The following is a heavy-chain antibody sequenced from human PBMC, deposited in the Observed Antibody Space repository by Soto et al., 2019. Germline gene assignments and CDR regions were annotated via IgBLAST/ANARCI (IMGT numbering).Heavy chain of an antibody. CDR3: ARGAYWNYGMDV. CDR2: IIPIFGTA. CDR1: GGTFSSYA. J-gene: IGHJ6*02. Sequence: LVQSGAEVKKPGSSVKVSXXXSGGTFSSYAISXXXXXXXXXLKWRGGIIPIFGTANYAQKFQGRVTITADESTSTAYMELSSLRSEDTAVYYCARGAYWNYGMDVWGQGTTVTVSS. D-gene: IGHD1-1*01. V-gene: IGHV1-69*01.